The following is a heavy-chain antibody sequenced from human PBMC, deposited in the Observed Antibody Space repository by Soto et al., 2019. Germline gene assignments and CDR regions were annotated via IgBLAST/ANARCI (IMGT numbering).Heavy chain of an antibody. CDR1: GYTVTGYY. CDR3: ARGAMANFDY. J-gene: IGHJ4*02. CDR2: FIAMLGTP. D-gene: IGHD5-18*01. Sequence: ASVKVSCKASGYTVTGYYMHWVRQAPGQGLEWMGGFIAMLGTPTYAKKVQGRATISADESLTSSYLELRSLRSEDTGVYFCARGAMANFDYWGQGTVVTVSS. V-gene: IGHV1-69*13.